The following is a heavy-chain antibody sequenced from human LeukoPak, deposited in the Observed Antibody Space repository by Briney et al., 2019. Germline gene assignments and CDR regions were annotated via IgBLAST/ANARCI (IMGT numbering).Heavy chain of an antibody. V-gene: IGHV1-2*02. CDR2: INPNSGGT. CDR1: GYTFTGYY. D-gene: IGHD4-17*01. Sequence: ASVKVSCKASGYTFTGYYMHWVLQAPGQGLEWMGWINPNSGGTNYAQKFQGRVTMTRDTSISTAYMELSRLRSDDTAVYYCARWNDYGDYGLDYWGQGTLVTVSS. J-gene: IGHJ4*02. CDR3: ARWNDYGDYGLDY.